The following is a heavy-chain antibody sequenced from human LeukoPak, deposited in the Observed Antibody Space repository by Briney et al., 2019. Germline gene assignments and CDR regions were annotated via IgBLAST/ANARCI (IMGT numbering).Heavy chain of an antibody. Sequence: GGSLRLSCAASGFTFSSYAMNWVRQAPGKGLEWVSAISGSGGSTFYADSVKGRFTISRDNAKNSLYLQINSLRAEDTAVYYCARSSYSSSSSVWGQGTMVTVSS. J-gene: IGHJ3*01. CDR3: ARSSYSSSSSV. V-gene: IGHV3-23*01. CDR1: GFTFSSYA. D-gene: IGHD6-6*01. CDR2: ISGSGGST.